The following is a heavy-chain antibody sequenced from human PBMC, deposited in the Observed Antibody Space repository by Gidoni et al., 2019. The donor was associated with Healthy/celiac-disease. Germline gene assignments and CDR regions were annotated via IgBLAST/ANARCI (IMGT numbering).Heavy chain of an antibody. V-gene: IGHV3-7*03. J-gene: IGHJ3*02. CDR3: ARDDGYCSGGSCSTFDAFDI. Sequence: EVQLVESGGGLVQPGGSLRLSCAASGFTFSSYWMSWVRQAPGKGLEWVANIKQDGREKYYVDSVKGRFTISRDNDKNSVYLQMNRLRAEDTAVYYCARDDGYCSGGSCSTFDAFDIWGQGTMVTVSS. CDR2: IKQDGREK. CDR1: GFTFSSYW. D-gene: IGHD2-15*01.